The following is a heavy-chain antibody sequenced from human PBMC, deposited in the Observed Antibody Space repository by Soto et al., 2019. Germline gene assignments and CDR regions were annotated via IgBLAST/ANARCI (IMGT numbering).Heavy chain of an antibody. CDR3: ARDADILTGSDAFDI. V-gene: IGHV3-48*01. D-gene: IGHD3-9*01. CDR1: GFTFSSYS. CDR2: IGSSSGAI. J-gene: IGHJ3*02. Sequence: GGSLRLSCAASGFTFSSYSMNWVRQAPGKGLEWVSYIGSSSGAIFYADSVKGRFTISRDNAKNSLYLQMNSLRAEDTAVYYCARDADILTGSDAFDIWGQGTMVTVSS.